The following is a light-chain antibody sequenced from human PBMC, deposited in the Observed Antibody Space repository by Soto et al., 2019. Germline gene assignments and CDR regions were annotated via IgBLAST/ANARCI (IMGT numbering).Light chain of an antibody. V-gene: IGLV2-14*01. Sequence: QSALTQPASVSGSPGQSITISCPGTRSDVGGYNYVSWYQQHPGKAPKLMIYEVSNRPPGVSNRFSGSKSGNTASLTISGLQAEDEADYYCSSYTSSSVYVFGTGTKVTVL. CDR1: RSDVGGYNY. CDR2: EVS. J-gene: IGLJ1*01. CDR3: SSYTSSSVYV.